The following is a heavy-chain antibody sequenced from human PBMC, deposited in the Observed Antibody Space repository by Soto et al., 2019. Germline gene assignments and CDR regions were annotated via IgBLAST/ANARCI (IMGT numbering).Heavy chain of an antibody. D-gene: IGHD1-7*01. CDR2: IYRTGST. CDR1: GGSISSGGYF. V-gene: IGHV4-31*09. J-gene: IGHJ4*02. CDR3: ASRDPGTSVDY. Sequence: PSETLSLTCTVSGGSISSGGYFWSWVRQHPGKGLEWIGNIYRTGSTNYNPSLKSRVTISLDKSENQFSLKVTSLTAADTAVYYCASRDPGTSVDYWGQGTLVTVSS.